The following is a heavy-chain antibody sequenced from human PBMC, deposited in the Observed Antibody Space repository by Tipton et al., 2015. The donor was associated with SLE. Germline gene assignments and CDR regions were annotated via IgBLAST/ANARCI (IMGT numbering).Heavy chain of an antibody. D-gene: IGHD6-19*01. CDR3: ARHPQLAMFDY. J-gene: IGHJ4*02. Sequence: TLSLTCGVSGCSISSSHCWGWIRQPPSKGLEWIGYVCYNVDTYYAPSLKSRVTMSEDTSKNQLSLKLTSVTAEDTAVYYCARHPQLAMFDYWGQGTLVTGSS. CDR1: GCSISSSHC. CDR2: VCYNVDT. V-gene: IGHV4-28*01.